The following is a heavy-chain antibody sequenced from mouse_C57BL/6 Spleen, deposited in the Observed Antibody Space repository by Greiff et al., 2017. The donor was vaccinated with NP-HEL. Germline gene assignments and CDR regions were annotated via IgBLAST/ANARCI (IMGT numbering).Heavy chain of an antibody. V-gene: IGHV1-55*01. D-gene: IGHD1-1*01. Sequence: VQLQQSGAELVKPGASVKMSCKASGYTFTSYWITWVKQRPGQGLEWIGDIYPGSGSTNYNEKFKSKATLTVDTSSSTAYMQLSSLTSEDSAVYYCARWHYYGSSYGDYWGQGTTLTVAS. CDR2: IYPGSGST. CDR3: ARWHYYGSSYGDY. J-gene: IGHJ2*01. CDR1: GYTFTSYW.